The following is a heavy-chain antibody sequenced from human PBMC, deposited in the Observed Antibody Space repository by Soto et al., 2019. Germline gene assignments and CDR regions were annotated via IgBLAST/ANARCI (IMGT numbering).Heavy chain of an antibody. CDR1: GFTFSNAW. J-gene: IGHJ6*02. V-gene: IGHV3-15*01. CDR3: TSSSSGYYYYYGMDV. D-gene: IGHD6-6*01. Sequence: PGGSLRLSCEASGFTFSNAWMSWVRQAPGKGLEWVGRLKSKTDGGTTDYAAPVKGRFTISRDDSKNTLYLQMNSLTTEDTAVYYCTSSSSGYYYYYGMDVWGQGTTVTVSS. CDR2: LKSKTDGGTT.